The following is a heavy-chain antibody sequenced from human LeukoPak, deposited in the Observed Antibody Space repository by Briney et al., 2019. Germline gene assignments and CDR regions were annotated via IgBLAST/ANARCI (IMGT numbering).Heavy chain of an antibody. CDR3: ARDAAYCGGDCSDVGAFDI. CDR2: IIPIFGTA. D-gene: IGHD2-21*02. Sequence: SVKVSCKASGGTFSSYAISWVRQAPGQGLEWMGRIIPIFGTANYARKFQGRVTITTDESTSTAYMGLSSLRSEDTAVYYCARDAAYCGGDCSDVGAFDIWGQGTMVTVSS. J-gene: IGHJ3*02. V-gene: IGHV1-69*05. CDR1: GGTFSSYA.